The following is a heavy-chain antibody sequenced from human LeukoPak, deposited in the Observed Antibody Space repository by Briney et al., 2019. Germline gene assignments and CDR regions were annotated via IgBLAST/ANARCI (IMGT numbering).Heavy chain of an antibody. V-gene: IGHV3-66*02. CDR2: IYSGGST. Sequence: GGSLRLSCAASGLTFSSYSMNWVRQAPGKGLEWVSVIYSGGSTYYADSVKGRFTISRDNSNNTLYLQMNSLRAEDTAVYYCARGEYQLPQGNWGQGTLVTVSS. D-gene: IGHD2-2*01. CDR3: ARGEYQLPQGN. J-gene: IGHJ4*02. CDR1: GLTFSSYS.